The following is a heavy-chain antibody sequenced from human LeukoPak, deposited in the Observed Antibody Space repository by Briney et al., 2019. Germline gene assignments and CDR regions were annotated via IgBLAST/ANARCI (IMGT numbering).Heavy chain of an antibody. CDR2: IKEDGSAT. V-gene: IGHV3-7*03. CDR3: VRDIGWFRFDY. CDR1: GFTFSSYW. D-gene: IGHD6-19*01. J-gene: IGHJ4*02. Sequence: GGSLRLSCAASGFTFSSYWMHGVRQAPGKGLEWVAHIKEDGSATQSIDAVKGRFTISRDNAKNSLYLQMNTLRAEDTAVYYCVRDIGWFRFDYWGQGTLVTVSS.